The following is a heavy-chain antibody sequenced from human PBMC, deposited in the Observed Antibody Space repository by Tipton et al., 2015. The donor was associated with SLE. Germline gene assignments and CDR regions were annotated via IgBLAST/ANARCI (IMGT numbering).Heavy chain of an antibody. V-gene: IGHV3-9*01. CDR2: ISWNSNNI. D-gene: IGHD2-15*01. CDR1: GFTFDDYA. J-gene: IGHJ2*01. CDR3: AKDWGSEGYCSGGSCYSSHWYFDL. Sequence: RSLRLSCAASGFTFDDYAMHWVRPAPGKGLEWVSRISWNSNNIGYADSVKGRFTISRDNAKNSLYLQMNRLRAEDTALYYCAKDWGSEGYCSGGSCYSSHWYFDLWGRGTLVTVSS.